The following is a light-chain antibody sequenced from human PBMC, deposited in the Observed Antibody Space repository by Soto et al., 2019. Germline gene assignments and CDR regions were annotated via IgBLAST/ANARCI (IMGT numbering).Light chain of an antibody. CDR1: GSNSGAGYE. J-gene: IGLJ2*01. Sequence: QSVLAQPPSVSGAPGQSVTISCTGSGSNSGAGYEVHWYQHLPGRAPKLLIYANSDRPSGVPDRFFGSRSGTSASLAITRLQAEDEADYYCQSYDSGLSAVLFGGGTQLTVL. CDR2: ANS. V-gene: IGLV1-40*01. CDR3: QSYDSGLSAVL.